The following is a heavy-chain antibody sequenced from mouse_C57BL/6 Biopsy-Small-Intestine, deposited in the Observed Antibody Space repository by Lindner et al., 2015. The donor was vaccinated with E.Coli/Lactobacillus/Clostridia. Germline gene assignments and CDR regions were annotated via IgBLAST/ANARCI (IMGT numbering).Heavy chain of an antibody. Sequence: SVKVSCKASGDIFSNYAITWVRQAPGQGLEWMGGLIPIVGVPQVAQKFQDRITMIVDKSTSTAYMELSSLRSEDTAIYYCATGAPNYSDLVTAYPPDFWGQGTLVTVTS. CDR1: GDIFSNYA. V-gene: IGHV1S126*01. D-gene: IGHD2-13*01. CDR3: ATGAPNYSDLVTAYPPDF. CDR2: LIPIVGVP. J-gene: IGHJ4*01.